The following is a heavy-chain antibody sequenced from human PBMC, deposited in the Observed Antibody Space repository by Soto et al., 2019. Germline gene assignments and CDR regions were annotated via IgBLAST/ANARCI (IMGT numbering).Heavy chain of an antibody. CDR1: GFTFSSYS. V-gene: IGHV3-48*01. D-gene: IGHD4-17*01. J-gene: IGHJ3*02. Sequence: GGSLRLSCAASGFTFSSYSMNWVRQAPGKGLEWVSYISSSSSTIYYADSVKGRFTISRDNAKNSLYLQMNSLRAEDTAVYYCARVPTTVVHDAFDIWGQGTMVTVSS. CDR3: ARVPTTVVHDAFDI. CDR2: ISSSSSTI.